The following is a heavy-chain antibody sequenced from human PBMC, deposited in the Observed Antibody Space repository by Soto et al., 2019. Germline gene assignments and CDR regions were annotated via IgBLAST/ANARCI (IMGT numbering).Heavy chain of an antibody. CDR1: GGSFSGYY. Sequence: QVQLQQWGAGLLKPSETLSLTCAVYGGSFSGYYWSWIRQPPGKGLERIGEINHSGSTNYNPSLKCRFCISVDTSKNQFSLKLSSVTAADTAVYYCARGTAYYDSSGYYRHPSNWFDPWGQGTLVTVSS. CDR2: INHSGST. D-gene: IGHD3-22*01. V-gene: IGHV4-34*01. J-gene: IGHJ5*02. CDR3: ARGTAYYDSSGYYRHPSNWFDP.